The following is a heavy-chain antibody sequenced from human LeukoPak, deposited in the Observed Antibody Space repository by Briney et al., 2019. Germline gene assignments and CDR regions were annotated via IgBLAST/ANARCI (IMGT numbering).Heavy chain of an antibody. Sequence: PSETLSLTCTVSGGSISSSSYYWGWIRQPPGTGLEWIGSIYYSGSTYYNPSLKSRVTISVDTSKNQFSLKLSSVTAADTAVYYCARRMATEIDYWGQGTLVTVSS. CDR3: ARRMATEIDY. CDR1: GGSISSSSYY. V-gene: IGHV4-39*01. D-gene: IGHD5-24*01. J-gene: IGHJ4*02. CDR2: IYYSGST.